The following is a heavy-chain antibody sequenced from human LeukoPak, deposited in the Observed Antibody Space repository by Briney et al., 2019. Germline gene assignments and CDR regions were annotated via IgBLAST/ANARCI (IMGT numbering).Heavy chain of an antibody. CDR1: RFTFSSYG. V-gene: IGHV3-23*01. J-gene: IGHJ4*02. CDR3: ATNQGSNVAAPDH. D-gene: IGHD6-6*01. Sequence: GGSLRLSCAASRFTFSSYGMHWVRQAPGKGLEWVSGVSDSGDNTYYAGSVKGRFTISRDNSKNTLFLQMSSLRDEDTAIYFCATNQGSNVAAPDHWGQGTLVTVSS. CDR2: VSDSGDNT.